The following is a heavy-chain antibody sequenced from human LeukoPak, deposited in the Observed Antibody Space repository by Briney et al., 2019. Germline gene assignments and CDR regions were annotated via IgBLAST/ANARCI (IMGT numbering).Heavy chain of an antibody. CDR1: GFTFSSYE. CDR3: ARSAYYYDSRGYHNYYHYGMDV. J-gene: IGHJ6*02. Sequence: GGSLRLSCAASGFTFSSYEMNWVRQAPGKGLEWVSYISSGGNNMYYGDSVKGRFTISRDNAKNSLYLQLNSLRAEDTAVYYCARSAYYYDSRGYHNYYHYGMDVWGQGTTVTVSS. D-gene: IGHD3-22*01. CDR2: ISSGGNNM. V-gene: IGHV3-48*03.